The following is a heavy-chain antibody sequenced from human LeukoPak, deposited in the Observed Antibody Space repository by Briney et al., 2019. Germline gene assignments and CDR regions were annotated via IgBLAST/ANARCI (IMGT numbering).Heavy chain of an antibody. Sequence: SETLSLTCTVSGGSIISYFWSWIRQPPGKGPEWIGYIFDSGTTNYNPSTNYNPSLKSRVTVSLDTSKNHFSLKLSSVTAADTAVYYCARDIDGYNLFDYWGQGTLVTVSS. CDR1: GGSIISYF. CDR2: IFDSGTTNYNPST. CDR3: ARDIDGYNLFDY. D-gene: IGHD5-24*01. V-gene: IGHV4-59*12. J-gene: IGHJ4*02.